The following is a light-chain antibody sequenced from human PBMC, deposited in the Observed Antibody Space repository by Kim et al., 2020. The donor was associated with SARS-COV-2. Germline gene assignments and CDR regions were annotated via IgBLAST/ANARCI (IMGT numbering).Light chain of an antibody. V-gene: IGLV1-47*01. CDR3: ATWDDSLSGPV. CDR2: RNN. Sequence: QSVLTQPPSASGTPGQRVTISCSGSNSNNGSNYVYWYQQLPGTAPKLLIYRNNPRPSGVPDRFSGSKSGTSASLAISGLRSEDEADYYCATWDDSLSGPVFGGGTQLTVL. J-gene: IGLJ2*01. CDR1: NSNNGSNY.